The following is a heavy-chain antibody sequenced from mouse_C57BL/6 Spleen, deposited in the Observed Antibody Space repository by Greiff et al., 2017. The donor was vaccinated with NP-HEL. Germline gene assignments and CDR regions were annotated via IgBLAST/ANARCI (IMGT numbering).Heavy chain of an antibody. CDR1: GYSITSGYY. CDR3: ARDLAYYYGSRYFDV. CDR2: ISYDGSN. V-gene: IGHV3-6*01. J-gene: IGHJ1*03. Sequence: EVQLQESGPGLVKPSQSLSLTCSVTGYSITSGYYWNWIRQFPGNKLEWMGYISYDGSNNYNPSLKNRISITRDTSKNQFFLKLNSVTTEDTATYYCARDLAYYYGSRYFDVWGTGTTVTVSS. D-gene: IGHD1-1*01.